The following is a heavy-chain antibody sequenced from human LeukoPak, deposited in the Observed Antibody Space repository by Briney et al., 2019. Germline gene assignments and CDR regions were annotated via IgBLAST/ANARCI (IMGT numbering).Heavy chain of an antibody. CDR2: IYYSGST. J-gene: IGHJ3*02. V-gene: IGHV4-59*12. CDR3: AKSNGYGLIDI. CDR1: GGSISNKY. D-gene: IGHD3-22*01. Sequence: SETLSLTCTVSGGSISNKYWSWIRKPPGKGLEWIGYIYYSGSTNYNPSLKSRVTISLDTSRNQFSLKLNSVTAADTAVYYCAKSNGYGLIDIWGQGTMVTVSS.